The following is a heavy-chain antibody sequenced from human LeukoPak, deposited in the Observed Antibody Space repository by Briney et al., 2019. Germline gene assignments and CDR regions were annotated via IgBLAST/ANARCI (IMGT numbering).Heavy chain of an antibody. J-gene: IGHJ4*02. CDR1: GNYW. V-gene: IGHV3-74*01. D-gene: IGHD2-2*01. Sequence: GGSLRLSCAASGNYWMHWVRQAPGKGLVWVSHVNSDGSWTSHADSVKGRFTISKDNAKNTVYLQMNNLRTEDTAVYYCVSFYETNWGRGTLVTVSS. CDR2: VNSDGSWT. CDR3: VSFYETN.